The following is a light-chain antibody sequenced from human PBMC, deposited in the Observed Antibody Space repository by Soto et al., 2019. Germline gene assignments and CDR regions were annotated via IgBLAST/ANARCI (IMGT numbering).Light chain of an antibody. J-gene: IGKJ5*01. CDR3: QQYNNWPPT. Sequence: EIVMTQSPATLSVSPGERATLSCRASQSVRNFLGWYQQKPGQAPRLLIYNVYTTATGIPDSISGSGSGTEFTLTISSLQSEDLAVYYCQQYNNWPPTFGRGTRLDIK. V-gene: IGKV3-15*01. CDR1: QSVRNF. CDR2: NVY.